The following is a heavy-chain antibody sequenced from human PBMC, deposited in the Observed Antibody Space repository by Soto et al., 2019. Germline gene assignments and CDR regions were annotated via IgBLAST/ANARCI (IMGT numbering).Heavy chain of an antibody. CDR3: ARGGSGWPFDY. CDR1: GYTFTSYA. D-gene: IGHD6-19*01. Sequence: QVQLVQSGAEEKKPGASVKVSCKASGYTFTSYAMHWVRQAPGQRLEWMGWINAGNGNTKYSQKFRGRVTITRDTSASTAYMELSSLRSEDTAVYYCARGGSGWPFDYWGQGTLVTVSS. V-gene: IGHV1-3*05. CDR2: INAGNGNT. J-gene: IGHJ4*02.